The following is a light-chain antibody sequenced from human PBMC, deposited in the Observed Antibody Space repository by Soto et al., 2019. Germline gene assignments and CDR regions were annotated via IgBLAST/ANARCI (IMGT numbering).Light chain of an antibody. Sequence: ILLTQSPSSLSASVGDRVTITCRASQGIDSSFAWYQQKPGKAPKLLIYAASSLQSGVPSRFSGSGSGTDFSLTISRLEAEDFAVYYCRQYGSSPRTFGQGTKVDVK. CDR2: AAS. J-gene: IGKJ1*01. V-gene: IGKV1-9*01. CDR1: QGIDSS. CDR3: RQYGSSPRT.